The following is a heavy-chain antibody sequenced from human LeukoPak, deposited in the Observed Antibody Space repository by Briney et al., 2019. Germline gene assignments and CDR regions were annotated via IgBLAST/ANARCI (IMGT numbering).Heavy chain of an antibody. CDR3: AKNTDYGSGSYFGGGEYYFDY. J-gene: IGHJ4*02. V-gene: IGHV3-23*01. D-gene: IGHD3-10*01. CDR2: ISRSGDST. CDR1: GFTFSTYA. Sequence: PGASLRLSCAASGFTFSTYAMTWVRQAPGKGLEWVSAISRSGDSTYYADSVKGRFTISRDNSKNTLYLQMNSLRAEDTAVYYCAKNTDYGSGSYFGGGEYYFDYWGQGTLVTVSS.